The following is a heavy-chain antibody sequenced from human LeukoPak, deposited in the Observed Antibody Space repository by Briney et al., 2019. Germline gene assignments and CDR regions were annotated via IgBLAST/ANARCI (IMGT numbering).Heavy chain of an antibody. Sequence: GGSLRLSSAASGFTFSSYAMNWVRQAPGKGMEWVSTISGGGGTTHYADSVKGRFTISRDNSKNTLYVQMNSLRAEDTAVYYCAQGHGSTWWFFDRWGRGTLLTVSS. V-gene: IGHV3-23*01. J-gene: IGHJ2*01. CDR2: ISGGGGTT. CDR3: AQGHGSTWWFFDR. D-gene: IGHD6-13*01. CDR1: GFTFSSYA.